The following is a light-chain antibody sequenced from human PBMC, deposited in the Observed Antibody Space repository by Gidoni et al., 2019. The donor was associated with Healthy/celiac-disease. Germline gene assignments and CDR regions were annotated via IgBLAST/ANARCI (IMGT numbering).Light chain of an antibody. CDR3: QQYGSSLGT. Sequence: DIVLTQSPGTLSLSPGERATLSCRASQSASSSYLAWYQQKPGQAPRLLIYGASSRATGIPDRFSGSGSGTDFTLTISRLEPEDFAVYYCQQYGSSLGTFGPGTKVDIK. CDR1: QSASSSY. V-gene: IGKV3-20*01. J-gene: IGKJ3*01. CDR2: GAS.